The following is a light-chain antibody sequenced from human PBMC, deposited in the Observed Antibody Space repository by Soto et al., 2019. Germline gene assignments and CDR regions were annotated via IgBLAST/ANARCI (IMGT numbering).Light chain of an antibody. Sequence: EIVMTQSPATLAVSPGERAALSCRAGQSVSSNLAWYQQKPGQAPRLLIYGASSRATGTPARFSGSGSGTEFTLAISSLQSEVFAVYYCQQYNNWPYTFGLLTELEMK. V-gene: IGKV3-15*01. J-gene: IGKJ2*01. CDR2: GAS. CDR3: QQYNNWPYT. CDR1: QSVSSN.